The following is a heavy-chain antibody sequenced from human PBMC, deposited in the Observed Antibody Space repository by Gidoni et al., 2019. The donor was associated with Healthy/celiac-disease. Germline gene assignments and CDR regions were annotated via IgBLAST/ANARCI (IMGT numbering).Heavy chain of an antibody. CDR1: GFTFSSYS. J-gene: IGHJ4*02. Sequence: EVQLVESGGGLVKPGGSLRLSCAASGFTFSSYSMNWVRQASGKGLEWVSSISSSSSYIYYAYSVKGRFTISRDNAKNSLYLQMNSLRAEDTAVYYCFGGYADYWGQGTLVTVSS. CDR3: FGGYADY. CDR2: ISSSSSYI. V-gene: IGHV3-21*01. D-gene: IGHD5-12*01.